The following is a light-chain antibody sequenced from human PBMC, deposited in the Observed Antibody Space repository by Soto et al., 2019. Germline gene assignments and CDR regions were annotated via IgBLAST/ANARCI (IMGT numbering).Light chain of an antibody. CDR1: QGIRRH. CDR2: AAS. V-gene: IGKV1-9*01. J-gene: IGKJ4*01. Sequence: DIQLTQSPSFLSASVGDRVTITCRASQGIRRHLAWYQQKPGKAPNLLIYAASTLQSGVPSRFSGSGSGTDFALTISSLQPEDFATYYCQQLNNFPLTFGGGTKVEIK. CDR3: QQLNNFPLT.